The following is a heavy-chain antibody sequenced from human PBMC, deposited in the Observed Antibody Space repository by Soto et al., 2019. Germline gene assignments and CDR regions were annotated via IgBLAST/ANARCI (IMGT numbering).Heavy chain of an antibody. J-gene: IGHJ3*02. CDR1: GFTFSDYY. CDR2: ISSSGSTI. CDR3: ARDPSELVPDAFDI. D-gene: IGHD6-13*01. V-gene: IGHV3-11*01. Sequence: GGSLRLSCAASGFTFSDYYMSWIRQAPGKGLEWVSYISSSGSTIYYADSVKGRFTISRDNAKNSLYLQMNSLRAEDTAVYYCARDPSELVPDAFDIWGQGTMVTVSS.